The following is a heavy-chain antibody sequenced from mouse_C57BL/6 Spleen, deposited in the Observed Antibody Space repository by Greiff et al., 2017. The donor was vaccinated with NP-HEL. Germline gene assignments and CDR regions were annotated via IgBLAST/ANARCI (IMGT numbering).Heavy chain of an antibody. J-gene: IGHJ4*01. D-gene: IGHD1-1*01. CDR1: GYTFTSYW. CDR3: ARYGSSYEEAMDY. Sequence: QVQLQQPGAELVMPGASVKLSCKASGYTFTSYWMHWVKQRPGQGLEWIGEIDPSDSYTNYNQKFKGKSTLTVDKSSSTAYMHLSSLTSEDSAVYYCARYGSSYEEAMDYWGQGTSVTVSS. CDR2: IDPSDSYT. V-gene: IGHV1-69*01.